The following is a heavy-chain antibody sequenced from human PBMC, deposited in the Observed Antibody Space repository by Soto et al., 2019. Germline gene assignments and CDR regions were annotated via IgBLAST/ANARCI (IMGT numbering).Heavy chain of an antibody. CDR1: GFTFSSYA. CDR2: ISGSGGST. J-gene: IGHJ6*03. V-gene: IGHV3-23*01. CDR3: AKTQSGWYYQGYYYYYYMAV. D-gene: IGHD6-19*01. Sequence: PGGSLRLSCAASGFTFSSYAMSWVRQAPGKGLEWVSAISGSGGSTYYADSVKGRFTISRDNSKNTLYPQMNSLRAEYTAVYYCAKTQSGWYYQGYYYYYYMAVWGEGTTVTVSS.